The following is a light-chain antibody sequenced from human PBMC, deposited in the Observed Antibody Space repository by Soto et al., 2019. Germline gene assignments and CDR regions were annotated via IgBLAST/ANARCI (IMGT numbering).Light chain of an antibody. CDR3: LQLNNYPRT. J-gene: IGKJ5*01. CDR1: QGISSS. CDR2: ATS. Sequence: DLQLTQSPSFLSASVGDRVTITCRASQGISSSLAWYQQKPGKAPKLLIYATSTLQSGVPSRFSGSGSGTEFTLTISSLQPEDFATYYCLQLNNYPRTFGQGTRLEIK. V-gene: IGKV1-9*01.